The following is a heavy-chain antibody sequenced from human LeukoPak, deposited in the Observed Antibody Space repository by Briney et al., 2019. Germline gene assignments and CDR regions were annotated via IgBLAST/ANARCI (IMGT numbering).Heavy chain of an antibody. CDR3: ATSDGDYTAGYYYYMGV. Sequence: RASVKVSCKASGYTFTGYYFHWVRQAPGQGLEWMGWINPNTAGTNYAQKFLGRVTLTWDSSISTAYMELNRLTSDDTAVYYCATSDGDYTAGYYYYMGVWGKGTSVTVYS. V-gene: IGHV1-2*02. CDR2: INPNTAGT. D-gene: IGHD4-17*01. J-gene: IGHJ6*03. CDR1: GYTFTGYY.